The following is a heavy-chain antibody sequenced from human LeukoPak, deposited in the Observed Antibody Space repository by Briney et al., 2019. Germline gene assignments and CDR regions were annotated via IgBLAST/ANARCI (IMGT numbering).Heavy chain of an antibody. CDR1: GYTFTGYY. Sequence: ASVKVSCKASGYTFTGYYMHWVRQAPGQGLEWMGWINPNSGGTNYAQKFQGRVTMTRDTSISTAYMELSRLRSDDTAVYYCARATPVWFGELPDAFDIWGQGTMVTVSS. J-gene: IGHJ3*02. CDR2: INPNSGGT. D-gene: IGHD3-10*01. V-gene: IGHV1-2*02. CDR3: ARATPVWFGELPDAFDI.